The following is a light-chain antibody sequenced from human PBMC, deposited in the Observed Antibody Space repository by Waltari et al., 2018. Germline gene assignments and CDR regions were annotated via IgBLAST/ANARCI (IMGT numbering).Light chain of an antibody. V-gene: IGKV3-15*01. CDR1: QRVGAN. CDR3: HQYDDWPHT. CDR2: GAY. Sequence: ETVMTQSPATLSVSPGDRVYLSCRASQRVGANLAWYQQKRGQAPRLIVYGAYTRDTGVPSRFSASGSGIQFTLTISSLQSEDFGVYYCHQYDDWPHTFGPGTRVEIK. J-gene: IGKJ3*01.